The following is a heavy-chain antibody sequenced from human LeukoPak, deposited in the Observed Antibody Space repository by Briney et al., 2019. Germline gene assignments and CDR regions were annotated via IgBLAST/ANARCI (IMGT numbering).Heavy chain of an antibody. CDR3: ARDGNCSGGSCSLDY. J-gene: IGHJ4*02. V-gene: IGHV1-2*02. CDR1: GYTFTGHC. D-gene: IGHD2-15*01. CDR2: INPNSDGT. Sequence: GASVEVSCKASGYTFTGHCIHWVRQAPGQGLEWMGWINPNSDGTNYAQKFQGRVTMTRDTSINSAYMELRRLRSDDTAVYYCARDGNCSGGSCSLDYWGQGTLVTVSS.